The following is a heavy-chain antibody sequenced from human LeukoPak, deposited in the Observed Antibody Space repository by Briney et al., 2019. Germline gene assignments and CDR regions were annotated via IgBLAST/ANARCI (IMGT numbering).Heavy chain of an antibody. CDR1: GFSFSSYS. V-gene: IGHV3-23*01. Sequence: GGSLRLSCAASGFSFSSYSMNWVRQAPGKGLEWVSAISGSGGSTYYADSVKGRFTISRDNSKNTLYLQMNSLRAEDTAVYYCAKIRGYSYGWIDYWGQGTLVTVSS. CDR3: AKIRGYSYGWIDY. D-gene: IGHD5-18*01. CDR2: ISGSGGST. J-gene: IGHJ4*02.